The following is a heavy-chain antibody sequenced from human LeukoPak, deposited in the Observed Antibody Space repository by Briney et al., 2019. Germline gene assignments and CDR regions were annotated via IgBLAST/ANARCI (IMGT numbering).Heavy chain of an antibody. V-gene: IGHV3-49*04. CDR2: IRSQAYGGTT. CDR3: TRVKDTAMVNDY. D-gene: IGHD5-18*01. Sequence: PGRSLRLSCTASGFTFGDYAMSWGRQAPGKGLEWGGFIRSQAYGGTTEYAASVKGRFTISRDDSNSISYLQMNSLKTEDTAVYHGTRVKDTAMVNDYWGRGTLVTVSS. CDR1: GFTFGDYA. J-gene: IGHJ4*02.